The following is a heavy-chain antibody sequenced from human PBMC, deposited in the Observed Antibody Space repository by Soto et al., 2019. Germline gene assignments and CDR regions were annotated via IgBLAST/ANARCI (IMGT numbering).Heavy chain of an antibody. CDR1: GGTFSSYA. Sequence: QVQLVQSGAEVKKPGSSVKVSCKASGGTFSSYAISWVRQAPGQGLEWMGGIIPIFGTANYAQKFQGRVTSTADESTSTAYMELSSLRSEDTAVYYCAGVFSPADLAWYFDYWGQGTLVTVSS. D-gene: IGHD2-2*01. J-gene: IGHJ4*02. V-gene: IGHV1-69*01. CDR2: IIPIFGTA. CDR3: AGVFSPADLAWYFDY.